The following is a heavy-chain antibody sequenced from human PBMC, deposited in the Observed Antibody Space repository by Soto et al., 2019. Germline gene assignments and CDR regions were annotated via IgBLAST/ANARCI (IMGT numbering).Heavy chain of an antibody. Sequence: GGSLRLSCSASGFTFSSYCMHWVRQAPGKGLEWVAVIWYDGSNKYYADSVKGRFTISRDNSKNTLYLQMNSLRAEDTAVYYCTTEILGYCTNGVCYKSDYWGQGTLVTVSS. D-gene: IGHD2-8*01. CDR2: IWYDGSNK. CDR1: GFTFSSYC. CDR3: TTEILGYCTNGVCYKSDY. V-gene: IGHV3-33*01. J-gene: IGHJ4*02.